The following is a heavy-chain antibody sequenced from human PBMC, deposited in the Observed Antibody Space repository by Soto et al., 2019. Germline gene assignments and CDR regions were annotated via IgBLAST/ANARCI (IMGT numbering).Heavy chain of an antibody. D-gene: IGHD1-1*01. J-gene: IGHJ4*02. Sequence: ASVKVSCKASGYTFSDYYIHWVRQAPGQGLEWMGWINPNSGGTKYAPKFQGGVTMTRDTSITTAYMELSRLRSGDTAVYYCAKEPATAKPEGVDYWGQGTQVTVSS. V-gene: IGHV1-2*02. CDR2: INPNSGGT. CDR1: GYTFSDYY. CDR3: AKEPATAKPEGVDY.